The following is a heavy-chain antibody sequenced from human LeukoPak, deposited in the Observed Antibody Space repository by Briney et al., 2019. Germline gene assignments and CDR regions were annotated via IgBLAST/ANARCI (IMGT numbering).Heavy chain of an antibody. CDR3: AKDQYYDFWSGYYVDY. CDR1: GFTFSSYA. Sequence: PGGSLRLSCAASGFTFSSYAMSWVRQAPGKGLEWVSAISGSGGSTYYADSVKGRFTISRDNSKNTLYLQMNSLRAEDTAVYYCAKDQYYDFWSGYYVDYWGQGTLVTVSS. D-gene: IGHD3-3*01. V-gene: IGHV3-23*01. CDR2: ISGSGGST. J-gene: IGHJ4*02.